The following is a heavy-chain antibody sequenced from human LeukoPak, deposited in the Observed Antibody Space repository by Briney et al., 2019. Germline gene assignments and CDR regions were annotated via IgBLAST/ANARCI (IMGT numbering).Heavy chain of an antibody. J-gene: IGHJ3*02. CDR1: GDSVSSNSAA. CDR2: TYYRSKWYN. V-gene: IGHV6-1*01. CDR3: ARFAGGYLDAFDM. Sequence: SQTLLLTCAISGDSVSSNSAAWNWIRQSPSRGLEWLGRTYYRSKWYNDYTGSVKSRIAINPDTSKNQFSLHLNSVTPEDTAVYYCARFAGGYLDAFDMWGQGTMVTVSS. D-gene: IGHD3-22*01.